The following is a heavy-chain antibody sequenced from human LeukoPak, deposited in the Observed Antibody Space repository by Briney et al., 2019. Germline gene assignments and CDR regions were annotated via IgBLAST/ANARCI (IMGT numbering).Heavy chain of an antibody. J-gene: IGHJ4*02. Sequence: PGGSLRLSCAASGFTVSSNYMSWVRQAPGKGLEWVSIIYSGGSTYYADSVKGRFTISRDNSKNTLYLQMNSLRAEDTAVYYCARHMITFGGVIVNPFDYWGQGTPITVSS. D-gene: IGHD3-16*02. CDR1: GFTVSSNY. V-gene: IGHV3-53*01. CDR3: ARHMITFGGVIVNPFDY. CDR2: IYSGGST.